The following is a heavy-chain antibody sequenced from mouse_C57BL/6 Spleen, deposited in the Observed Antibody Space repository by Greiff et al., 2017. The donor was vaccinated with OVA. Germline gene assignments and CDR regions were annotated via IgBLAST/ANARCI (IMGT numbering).Heavy chain of an antibody. D-gene: IGHD1-1*01. Sequence: QVQLKQSGAELVRPGASVTLSCKASGYTFTDYEMHWVKQTPVHGLEWIGAIDPETGGTAYNQKFKGKAILTADKSSSTAYMELRSLTSEDSAVYYCTRRVIYYYGSSPYWYFDVWGTGTTVTVSS. J-gene: IGHJ1*03. V-gene: IGHV1-15*01. CDR2: IDPETGGT. CDR3: TRRVIYYYGSSPYWYFDV. CDR1: GYTFTDYE.